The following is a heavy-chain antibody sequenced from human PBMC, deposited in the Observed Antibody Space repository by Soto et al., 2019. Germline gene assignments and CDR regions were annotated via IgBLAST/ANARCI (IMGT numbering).Heavy chain of an antibody. D-gene: IGHD3-3*01. CDR1: GFTFSSYS. CDR2: ISSSSSTI. Sequence: GGSLRLSCAASGFTFSSYSMNWVRQAPGKGLEWVSYISSSSSTIYYADSVKGRFTISRDNAKNSLYLQMNSLRDEDTAVYYCARDPYYDFWSGYYTPTQDFDYWGQGTLVTVSS. V-gene: IGHV3-48*02. J-gene: IGHJ4*02. CDR3: ARDPYYDFWSGYYTPTQDFDY.